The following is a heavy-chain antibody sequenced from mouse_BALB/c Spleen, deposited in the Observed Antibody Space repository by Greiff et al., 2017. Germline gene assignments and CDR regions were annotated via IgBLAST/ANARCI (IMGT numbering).Heavy chain of an antibody. CDR2: ISDGGSYT. CDR1: GFTFSDYY. D-gene: IGHD2-14*01. CDR3: ARDEDRYGPMDY. J-gene: IGHJ4*01. V-gene: IGHV5-4*02. Sequence: EVQLVESGGGLVKPGGSLKLSCAASGFTFSDYYMYWVRQTPEKRLEWVATISDGGSYTYYPDSVKGRFTISRDNAKNNLYLQMSSLKSEDTAMYYCARDEDRYGPMDYWGQGTSVTVSS.